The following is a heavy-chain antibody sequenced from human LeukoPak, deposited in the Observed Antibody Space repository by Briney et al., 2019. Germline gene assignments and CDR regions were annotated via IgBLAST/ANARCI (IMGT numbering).Heavy chain of an antibody. CDR3: ARRQLLWSIVY. CDR1: GYTFTSYY. V-gene: IGHV1-46*01. D-gene: IGHD2-2*01. Sequence: KVSCKASGYTFTSYYMQWVRQAPGQGLEWMGLINHSGGRTNYAQKFQGRVTMTRETSIRKAYMELTRLTSDDTAVYYCARRQLLWSIVYWGQGTLVTVSS. J-gene: IGHJ4*02. CDR2: INHSGGRT.